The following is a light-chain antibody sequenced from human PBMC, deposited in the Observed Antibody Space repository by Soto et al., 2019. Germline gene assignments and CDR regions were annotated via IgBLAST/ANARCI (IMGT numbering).Light chain of an antibody. J-gene: IGKJ4*01. CDR1: QSVSSSY. CDR3: QQHGSSPPALT. V-gene: IGKV3-20*01. CDR2: GAS. Sequence: IVLTQFPGTLALSPGERATLSCRASQSVSSSYLAWYQQKPGQAPRLLLYGASSRATGIPDRCCGSGSGKDYTLTISRLEPEDSAVYYCQQHGSSPPALTFGGGTKVEIK.